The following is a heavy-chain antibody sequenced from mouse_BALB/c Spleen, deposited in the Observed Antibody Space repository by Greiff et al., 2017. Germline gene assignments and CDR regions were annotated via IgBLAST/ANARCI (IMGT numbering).Heavy chain of an antibody. D-gene: IGHD1-1*01. Sequence: DVKLVESGGGLVKPGGSLKLSCAASGFTFSDYYMYWVRQTPEKRLEWVATISDGGSYTYYPDSVKGRFTISRDNAKNNLYLQMSSLKSEDTAMYYCAREAHYYGISDGAMDYWGQGTSVTVSS. CDR3: AREAHYYGISDGAMDY. V-gene: IGHV5-4*02. J-gene: IGHJ4*01. CDR1: GFTFSDYY. CDR2: ISDGGSYT.